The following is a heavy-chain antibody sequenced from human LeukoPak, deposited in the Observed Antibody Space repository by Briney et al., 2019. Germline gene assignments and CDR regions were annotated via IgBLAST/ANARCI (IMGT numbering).Heavy chain of an antibody. Sequence: GGSLRLSCAASGFTLTTYAMSWVRQAPGKGLEWVSGILDSGVSTFYAESVQGRLTISRDNSKNTLYLQMNSLRAEDTAVYYCARAIGSQYYLDYWGQGTLVTVSS. CDR1: GFTLTTYA. J-gene: IGHJ4*02. V-gene: IGHV3-23*01. CDR3: ARAIGSQYYLDY. CDR2: ILDSGVST. D-gene: IGHD3-10*01.